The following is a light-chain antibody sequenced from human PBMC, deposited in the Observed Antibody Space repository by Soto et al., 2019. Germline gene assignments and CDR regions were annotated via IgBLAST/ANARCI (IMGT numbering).Light chain of an antibody. CDR3: SSYAGSNNSV. Sequence: QSVLTQPASVSGSPGQSITISCTGTRRDVGGYNYVSWYQQYPGKSPKLLIYEVTHRPSGVSNRFSGSKSGNTASLTISGLQAEDEADYYCSSYAGSNNSVFGTGTKVTVL. V-gene: IGLV2-14*01. CDR1: RRDVGGYNY. J-gene: IGLJ1*01. CDR2: EVT.